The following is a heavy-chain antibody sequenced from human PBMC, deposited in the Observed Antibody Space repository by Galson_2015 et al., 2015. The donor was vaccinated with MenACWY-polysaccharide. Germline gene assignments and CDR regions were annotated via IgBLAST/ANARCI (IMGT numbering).Heavy chain of an antibody. J-gene: IGHJ3*02. CDR3: ALYNWNDKGGALDI. CDR2: ISASSSAI. D-gene: IGHD1-1*01. CDR1: GFAFSGYS. V-gene: IGHV3-48*02. Sequence: SLRLSCAASGFAFSGYSLNWVRQTQGKGLEWVSYISASSSAIYYADSVKGRFTISRDNAKKSLYLQMNSLRDEDTAVYYCALYNWNDKGGALDIWGRGTMVTVSS.